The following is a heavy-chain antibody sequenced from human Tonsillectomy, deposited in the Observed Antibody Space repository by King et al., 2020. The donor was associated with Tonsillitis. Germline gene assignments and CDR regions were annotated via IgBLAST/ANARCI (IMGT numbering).Heavy chain of an antibody. CDR3: ARDPGVTMDTTYYMDV. CDR1: GFTFSDYY. Sequence: VQLVESGGSLVKPGGSLRLSCAASGFTFSDYYMNWIRQAPGKGLEWVSYISSSSSYANYADSVQGRFTISRDNAKNSLYLQMNSLRAEETSVYYCARDPGVTMDTTYYMDVWGKGTTVTVSS. V-gene: IGHV3-11*05. CDR2: ISSSSSYA. D-gene: IGHD5-18*01. J-gene: IGHJ6*03.